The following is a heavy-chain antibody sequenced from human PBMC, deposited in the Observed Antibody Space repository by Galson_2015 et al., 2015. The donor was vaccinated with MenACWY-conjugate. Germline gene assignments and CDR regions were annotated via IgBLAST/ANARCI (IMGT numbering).Heavy chain of an antibody. CDR3: ARANPFWSGSHFDY. V-gene: IGHV4-59*01. CDR2: IYYSGST. CDR1: GGSISSYY. D-gene: IGHD3-3*01. J-gene: IGHJ4*02. Sequence: SETLSLTCTVSGGSISSYYWSWIRQPPGKGLEWIGYIYYSGSTNYNPSLKSRVTISVDTSKNQFSLKLSSVTAADTAVYYCARANPFWSGSHFDYWGQGTLVTVSS.